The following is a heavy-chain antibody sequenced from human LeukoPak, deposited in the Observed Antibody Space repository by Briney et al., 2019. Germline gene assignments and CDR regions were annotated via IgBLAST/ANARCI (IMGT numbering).Heavy chain of an antibody. CDR2: VWFNDYDK. D-gene: IGHD2-8*01. V-gene: IGHV3-33*06. Sequence: GGSLRLSCEASGLTFSDYGMHWVRLAPGRGLEWVAVVWFNDYDKYYADSVKGRFTISRDNSKNIVYLQMNSLRAEDTALYYCAKDSRSSNTYVTNWGQGTQVTVSS. CDR3: AKDSRSSNTYVTN. J-gene: IGHJ4*02. CDR1: GLTFSDYG.